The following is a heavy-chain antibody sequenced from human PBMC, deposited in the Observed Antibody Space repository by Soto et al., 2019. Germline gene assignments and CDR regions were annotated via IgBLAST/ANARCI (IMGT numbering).Heavy chain of an antibody. D-gene: IGHD3-3*01. V-gene: IGHV1-18*04. Sequence: ASVKVSCKASGYTFTSYGISWVRQAPGQGLEWMGWISAYNGNTNYAQKLQGRVTMTTDASTSTAYMELRSLRSDDTAVYYCARGRITIFGVVMNAFDIWGQGTMVTVSS. CDR2: ISAYNGNT. J-gene: IGHJ3*02. CDR1: GYTFTSYG. CDR3: ARGRITIFGVVMNAFDI.